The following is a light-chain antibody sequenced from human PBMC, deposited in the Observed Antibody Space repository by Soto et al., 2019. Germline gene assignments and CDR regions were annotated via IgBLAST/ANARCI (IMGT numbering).Light chain of an antibody. Sequence: QSVLTQPASVSGSPGQSVTISCTGTSNDVGGYNYVSWYQQHPGKAPKLMIYEVSNRPSGVSNRFSGSKSGNTASLTISGLQAEDEADYYCSSYTYSSTLYYVFGTGTKVTVL. CDR1: SNDVGGYNY. V-gene: IGLV2-14*01. CDR2: EVS. J-gene: IGLJ1*01. CDR3: SSYTYSSTLYYV.